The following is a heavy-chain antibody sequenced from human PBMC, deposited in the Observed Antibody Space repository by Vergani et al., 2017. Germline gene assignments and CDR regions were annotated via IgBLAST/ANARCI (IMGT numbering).Heavy chain of an antibody. J-gene: IGHJ4*02. Sequence: QVQLQESGPGLVKPSQTLSLTCTVSGGSISSGGYYWSWIRQHPGKGLEGIGYIYYSGSTYYNPSLKSRVTISVDTSKNQFSPKLSSVTAADTAVYYCAREITIFGVVDYWGQGTLVTVSS. CDR1: GGSISSGGYY. D-gene: IGHD3-3*01. V-gene: IGHV4-31*03. CDR3: AREITIFGVVDY. CDR2: IYYSGST.